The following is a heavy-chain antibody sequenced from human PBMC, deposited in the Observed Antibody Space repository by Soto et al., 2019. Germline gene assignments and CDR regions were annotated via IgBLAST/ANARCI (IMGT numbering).Heavy chain of an antibody. CDR1: GDSIGSGDYY. J-gene: IGHJ5*02. V-gene: IGHV4-30-4*01. D-gene: IGHD6-6*01. CDR3: ARSLSSSSGYFDP. Sequence: SETLSLTXAVSGDSIGSGDYYWTWIRQSPGKGLEYIGYIYKSGRTYYNPSLKSRPVISLDTSKNQVFLRLTSLTAADTAMYFCARSLSSSSGYFDPWGQGTLVTVSS. CDR2: IYKSGRT.